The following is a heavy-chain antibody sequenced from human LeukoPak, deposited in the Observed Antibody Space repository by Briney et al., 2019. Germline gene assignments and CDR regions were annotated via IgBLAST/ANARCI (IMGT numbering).Heavy chain of an antibody. V-gene: IGHV4-59*01. D-gene: IGHD3-3*01. CDR2: IDYSGSI. Sequence: PSETLSLTCTVSGGPISSYYWSWIRQPPGKGLEWIGYIDYSGSINYNPSLKSRVTISVDTSKNQFSLELSSVTAADTAVYYCARGRSRTIFGVVNLYYFDYWGQGTLVTVSS. CDR3: ARGRSRTIFGVVNLYYFDY. J-gene: IGHJ4*02. CDR1: GGPISSYY.